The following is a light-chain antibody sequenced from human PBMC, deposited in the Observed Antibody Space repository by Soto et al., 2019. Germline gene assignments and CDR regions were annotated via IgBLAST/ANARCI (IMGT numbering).Light chain of an antibody. CDR1: QSISTN. CDR3: QQYNSWPPIT. CDR2: GAS. V-gene: IGKV3-15*01. J-gene: IGKJ5*01. Sequence: EIVMTQSPASLSVSPGERATLSCRASQSISTNLAWFQHKPGQAPRLLIFGASTRATGVPARFSGSGSGTEFTLTINSLQSDDFAVYFCQQYNSWPPITFGQGTRLQIK.